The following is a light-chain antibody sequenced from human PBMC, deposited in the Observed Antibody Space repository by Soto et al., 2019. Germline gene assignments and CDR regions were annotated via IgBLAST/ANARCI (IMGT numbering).Light chain of an antibody. V-gene: IGLV4-60*02. Sequence: QLVLPQSSSASACLGSSVELTCTLSSGHNSYIIAWHQQQPGKAPRYLMKLEGSGSYNKGSGVPDRFSGSSSGADRYLTISNLQFEDEADYYCETWDSNSRVFGGGTQLTVL. CDR1: SGHNSYI. CDR3: ETWDSNSRV. CDR2: LEGSGSY. J-gene: IGLJ3*02.